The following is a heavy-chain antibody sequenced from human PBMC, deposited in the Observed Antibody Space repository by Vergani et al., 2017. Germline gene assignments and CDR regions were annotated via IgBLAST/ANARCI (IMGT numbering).Heavy chain of an antibody. D-gene: IGHD1-26*01. CDR3: ARRSRSWDPWAFDI. CDR1: GGSISSYY. V-gene: IGHV4-59*01. CDR2: IYYRGST. Sequence: QVQLQESGPGLVKPSETLSLTCPVSGGSISSYYWSWIRQPPGKGLAWIGYIYYRGSTNYNPSLKSRVTISVDTSRNQFSLKLSSVTAADTAVYYCARRSRSWDPWAFDIWGQGTMVTVSS. J-gene: IGHJ3*02.